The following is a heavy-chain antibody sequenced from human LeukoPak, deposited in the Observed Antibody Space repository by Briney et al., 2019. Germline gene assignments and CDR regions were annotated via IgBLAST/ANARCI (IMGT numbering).Heavy chain of an antibody. CDR2: TSSDLNVK. D-gene: IGHD5-12*01. CDR1: GFTFRNYV. Sequence: GGSLRLSCTASGFTFRNYVIHWVRQAPGKGLEWVAVTSSDLNVKLYADSVKGRFTISRDNSKNTLYLQMNSLRAEDTAVYYCVPEDVDMVVDWGQGTLVTVSS. V-gene: IGHV3-30*14. J-gene: IGHJ4*02. CDR3: VPEDVDMVVD.